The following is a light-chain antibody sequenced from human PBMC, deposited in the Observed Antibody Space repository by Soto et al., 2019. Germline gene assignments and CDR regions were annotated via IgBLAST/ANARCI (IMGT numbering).Light chain of an antibody. Sequence: DIQMTQSPSSLSASVGDRVTISCRASQRISTYLNWYRQKPGKAPELLIYAASSLQSGVPSRFSGSGSGTDFTLTITSLQPEDFSTYYCQQSYSSPYTFGQGTKLEIK. V-gene: IGKV1-39*01. CDR3: QQSYSSPYT. CDR1: QRISTY. CDR2: AAS. J-gene: IGKJ2*01.